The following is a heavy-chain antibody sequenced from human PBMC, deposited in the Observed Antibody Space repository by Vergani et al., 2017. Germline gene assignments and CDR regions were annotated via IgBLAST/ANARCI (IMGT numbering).Heavy chain of an antibody. Sequence: QVQLQQWGGGLLKPSETLSLTCVVNGGSFTSYNWTWIRQSPGEGLEWVGDIDHTGRPDYNTSLKSRLTMSVDKSRNQFSLTLNSVTATDTAIYFCARVNTETNGHLYYYYDMDVWGQGTAVTV. CDR2: IDHTGRP. J-gene: IGHJ6*02. CDR3: ARVNTETNGHLYYYYDMDV. CDR1: GGSFTSYN. V-gene: IGHV4-34*01. D-gene: IGHD4-11*01.